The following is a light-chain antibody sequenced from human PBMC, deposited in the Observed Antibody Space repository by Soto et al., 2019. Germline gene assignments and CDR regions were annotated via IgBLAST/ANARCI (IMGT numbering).Light chain of an antibody. CDR1: QSISSW. CDR3: QQANSFPIT. J-gene: IGKJ5*01. V-gene: IGKV1-12*01. Sequence: IQMTQSPSSLSASVRDRVTLPCRASQSISSWLDWYQQKPGKAPKLLIYAASSLQSGVPSRFSGSGSGTDFTLTISSLQPEDFAIYYCQQANSFPITFGQGTRLEIK. CDR2: AAS.